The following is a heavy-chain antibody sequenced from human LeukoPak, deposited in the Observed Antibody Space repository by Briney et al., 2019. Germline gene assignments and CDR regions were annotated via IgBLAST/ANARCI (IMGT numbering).Heavy chain of an antibody. CDR1: GFTFSSYW. CDR2: INSDGSST. J-gene: IGHJ4*02. D-gene: IGHD5-12*01. CDR3: ARVGYQHYFDY. Sequence: GGSLRLSCAASGFTFSSYWMHWVRQAPGKGLVWVSRINSDGSSTSYADSVKGRFTISRDNAKNTLYLQMNSLRAEDTAVYYCARVGYQHYFDYWGQGTLVTVSS. V-gene: IGHV3-74*01.